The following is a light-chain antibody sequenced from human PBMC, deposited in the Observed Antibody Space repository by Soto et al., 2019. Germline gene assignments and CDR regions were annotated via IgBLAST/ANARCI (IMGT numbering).Light chain of an antibody. J-gene: IGLJ2*01. CDR1: SSDVGAYNF. V-gene: IGLV2-14*03. CDR3: SSYTTSNTLV. Sequence: QAVVTQPASVSGSPGQSNTISCTGTSSDVGAYNFVSWYQQHPGKAPKLMIYDVTNRPSGVSSRFSGSKSGNTASLAISGLQAEDEADYYCSSYTTSNTLVFGGGTKLTVL. CDR2: DVT.